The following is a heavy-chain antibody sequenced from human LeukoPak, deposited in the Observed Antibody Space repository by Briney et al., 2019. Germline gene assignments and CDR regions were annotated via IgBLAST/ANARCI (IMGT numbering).Heavy chain of an antibody. CDR2: INPNSGGT. V-gene: IGHV1-2*06. D-gene: IGHD6-19*01. CDR3: ARVRLNSSGWYKGGIDY. CDR1: GYTFTGYY. Sequence: ASVKVSCKASGYTFTGYYTHWVRQAPGQGLEWMGRINPNSGGTKYAQKFQGRVTMTRDTSISTAYMELSRLRSDDTAVYYCARVRLNSSGWYKGGIDYWGQGTLVTVSS. J-gene: IGHJ4*02.